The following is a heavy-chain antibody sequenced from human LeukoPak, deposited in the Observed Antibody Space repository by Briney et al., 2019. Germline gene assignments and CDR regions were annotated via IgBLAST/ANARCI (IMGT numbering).Heavy chain of an antibody. Sequence: PGGSLRLSCAASGFTFSNYALHWVRQAPGKGLEWVAVIWYDGSKDYYADSVKGRLTISRDNSKNTLSLQMHSLRAEDPAVYYCAKGGGSYGDFDWFDYWGQGTLVTVSS. D-gene: IGHD4-17*01. CDR2: IWYDGSKD. CDR3: AKGGGSYGDFDWFDY. J-gene: IGHJ4*02. CDR1: GFTFSNYA. V-gene: IGHV3-33*06.